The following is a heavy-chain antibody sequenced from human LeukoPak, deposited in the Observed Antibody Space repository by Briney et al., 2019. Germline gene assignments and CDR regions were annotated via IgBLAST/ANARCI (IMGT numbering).Heavy chain of an antibody. V-gene: IGHV3-23*01. Sequence: GGSLRLSCAASGFTFSSYAMSWVRQAPGKGLEWVSAISGSGGSTYYADSVKGRFTISRDNSKNTLYLQMNSLRAEDTAVYYCAKDHRGSSWYVTPYFDYWGQGTLVTVSS. J-gene: IGHJ4*02. CDR1: GFTFSSYA. D-gene: IGHD6-13*01. CDR2: ISGSGGST. CDR3: AKDHRGSSWYVTPYFDY.